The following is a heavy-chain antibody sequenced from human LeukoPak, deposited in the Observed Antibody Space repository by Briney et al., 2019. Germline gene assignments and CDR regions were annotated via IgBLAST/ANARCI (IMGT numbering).Heavy chain of an antibody. J-gene: IGHJ4*02. V-gene: IGHV3-21*01. D-gene: IGHD3-22*01. CDR1: GFTFSSYS. CDR3: AKDCSYYDSSGSETSFIDY. CDR2: ISSSSSYI. Sequence: KPGGPLRLSCAASGFTFSSYSMNWVRQAPGKGLEWVSSISSSSSYIYYADSVKGRFTISRDNSKNTLYLQMNSLRAEDTAAYYCAKDCSYYDSSGSETSFIDYWGQGTLVTVSS.